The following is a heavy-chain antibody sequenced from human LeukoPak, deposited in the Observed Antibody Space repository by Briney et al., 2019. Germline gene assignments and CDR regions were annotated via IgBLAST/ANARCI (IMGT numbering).Heavy chain of an antibody. Sequence: SETLSLTRTVSGGSISDYYWNWIRQPPGKGLEWIGYIYYSGSTNYHPSLKSRVTISLDTSKNQFSLELSSVTAADAAVYYCARGLRGYRFGPFDYWGQGTLVPVSS. D-gene: IGHD5-18*01. CDR1: GGSISDYY. J-gene: IGHJ4*02. V-gene: IGHV4-59*01. CDR3: ARGLRGYRFGPFDY. CDR2: IYYSGST.